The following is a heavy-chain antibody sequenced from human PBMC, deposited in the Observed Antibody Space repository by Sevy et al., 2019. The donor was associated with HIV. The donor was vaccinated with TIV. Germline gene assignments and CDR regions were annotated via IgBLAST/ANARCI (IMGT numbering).Heavy chain of an antibody. CDR1: GFTFSSYA. CDR3: ASVGFGEDAFDI. D-gene: IGHD3-10*01. V-gene: IGHV3-30-3*01. Sequence: GESLKISCAASGFTFSSYAMHWVRQAPGKGLEWVAVISYDGSNKYYADSVKARFTISRDNSKNTLYLQMNSLRAEDTAVYYSASVGFGEDAFDIWGQGTMVTVSS. CDR2: ISYDGSNK. J-gene: IGHJ3*02.